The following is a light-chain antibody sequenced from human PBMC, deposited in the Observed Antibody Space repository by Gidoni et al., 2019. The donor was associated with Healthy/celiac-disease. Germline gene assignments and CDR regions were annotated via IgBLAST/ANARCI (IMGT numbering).Light chain of an antibody. Sequence: EIVLTQSPATLSLSPGERATLSCRASQSVSSYLAWYQHKPGQAPRLLIYDASNRATGIPARFSGSGSGTDFTLTISSLEPEAFAVYYCQQRSNWPPLFTFGPGTNVDIK. J-gene: IGKJ3*01. CDR2: DAS. CDR3: QQRSNWPPLFT. V-gene: IGKV3-11*01. CDR1: QSVSSY.